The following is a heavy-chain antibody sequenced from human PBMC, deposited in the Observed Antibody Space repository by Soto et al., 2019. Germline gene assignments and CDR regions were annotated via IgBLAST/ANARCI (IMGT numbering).Heavy chain of an antibody. CDR2: ISYDGSNK. Sequence: QVQLVESGGGVVQPGRSLRLSCAASGFTFSSYAMHWVRQAPGKGLEWVAVISYDGSNKYYADSVKGRFTISRDNSKNTLYMQMNSLRAEATAVYYCAIGLVVPAVCLDYWGQGTLVTVSS. J-gene: IGHJ4*02. D-gene: IGHD2-2*01. CDR3: AIGLVVPAVCLDY. CDR1: GFTFSSYA. V-gene: IGHV3-30-3*01.